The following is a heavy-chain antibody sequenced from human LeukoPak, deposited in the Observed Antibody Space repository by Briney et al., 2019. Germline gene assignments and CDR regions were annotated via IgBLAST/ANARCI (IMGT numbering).Heavy chain of an antibody. V-gene: IGHV3-11*04. CDR1: GFTFSDYY. CDR3: AGLPTFMYYFDY. CDR2: ISSSGSTI. Sequence: GGSLRLSCAASGFTFSDYYMSWIRQAPGKGLEWVSYISSSGSTIYYADSVKGRFTISRDNAKNSLYLQMNSLRAEDTAVYYCAGLPTFMYYFDYWGQGTLVTVSS. J-gene: IGHJ4*02.